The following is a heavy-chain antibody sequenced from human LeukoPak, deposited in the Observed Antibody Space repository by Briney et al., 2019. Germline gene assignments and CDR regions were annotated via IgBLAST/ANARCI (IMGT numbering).Heavy chain of an antibody. CDR3: ARHRRGAVAGTANFDY. CDR1: GGSISSSSYY. V-gene: IGHV4-39*01. Sequence: TSETLSLTCTVSGGSISSSSYYWGWIRQPPGKGLEWIGSIYYSGSTYYNPSLKSRVTISVDTSKNQFSLKLSSVTAADTAVYYCARHRRGAVAGTANFDYWGQGTLVTVSS. J-gene: IGHJ4*02. CDR2: IYYSGST. D-gene: IGHD6-19*01.